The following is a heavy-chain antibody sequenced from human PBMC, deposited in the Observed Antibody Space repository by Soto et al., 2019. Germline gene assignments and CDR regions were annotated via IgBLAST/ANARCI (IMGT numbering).Heavy chain of an antibody. CDR1: GYTFTSYG. Sequence: QVQLVQSGAEVKKPGASVKVSCKASGYTFTSYGISWVRQAPGQGLEWMGWISAYNGNTNYAQKLQGRVTMTTDTATSTAYMAQRRLRSDDTAVYYCATGYSYGHGKNYHRYYMDVWGKGTTVTVSS. D-gene: IGHD5-18*01. CDR3: ATGYSYGHGKNYHRYYMDV. CDR2: ISAYNGNT. V-gene: IGHV1-18*01. J-gene: IGHJ6*03.